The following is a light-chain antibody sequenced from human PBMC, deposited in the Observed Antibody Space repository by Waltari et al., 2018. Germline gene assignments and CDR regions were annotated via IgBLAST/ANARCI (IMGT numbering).Light chain of an antibody. J-gene: IGKJ1*01. CDR3: QQGNSNPWT. CDR1: QGISSY. V-gene: IGKV1-13*02. CDR2: YAN. Sequence: IQMSQSPSSLSASVGDRVTITCRASQGISSYLNWYQQKPGKAPKLLIYYANSLASGVPSRFSDRGSGTEFTLTISSLQPEDFATYYCQQGNSNPWTFGQGTKVEIK.